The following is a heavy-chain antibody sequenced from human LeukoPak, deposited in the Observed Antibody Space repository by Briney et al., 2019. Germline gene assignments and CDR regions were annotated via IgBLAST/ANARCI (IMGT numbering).Heavy chain of an antibody. CDR3: ARDPEWGRRLGWFDP. CDR2: INTNTGNP. Sequence: GASVKVSCKASGYTFTSYAMNWVRQAPGQGLEWMGWINTNTGNPTYAQGFTGRFVFSLDTSVSTAYLQISSLKAEDTAVYYCARDPEWGRRLGWFDPWGQGTLVTVSS. CDR1: GYTFTSYA. J-gene: IGHJ5*02. V-gene: IGHV7-4-1*02. D-gene: IGHD3-3*01.